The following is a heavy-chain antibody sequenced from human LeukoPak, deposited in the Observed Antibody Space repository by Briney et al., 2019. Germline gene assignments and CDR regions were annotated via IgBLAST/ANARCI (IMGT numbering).Heavy chain of an antibody. D-gene: IGHD6-6*01. CDR1: GYTLTELS. V-gene: IGHV1-69*13. J-gene: IGHJ4*02. Sequence: ASVKVSCKVSGYTLTELSMHWVRQAPGKGLEWMGGIIPIFGTANYAQKFQGRVTITADESTSTAYMELSSLRSEDTAVYYCARGEQLGPVDYWGQGTLVTVSS. CDR2: IIPIFGTA. CDR3: ARGEQLGPVDY.